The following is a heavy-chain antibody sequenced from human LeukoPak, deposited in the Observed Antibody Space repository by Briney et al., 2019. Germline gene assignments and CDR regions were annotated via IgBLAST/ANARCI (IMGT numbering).Heavy chain of an antibody. CDR3: ARDGSGYYGSGNFDY. Sequence: AGSLRLSCAASGFTFSSYSMNWVRQAPGKGLEWVSSISSSSSYIYYADSVKGRFIISRDNAKNSLYLQMNSLRAEDTAVYYCARDGSGYYGSGNFDYWGQGTLVTVSS. CDR1: GFTFSSYS. V-gene: IGHV3-21*01. CDR2: ISSSSSYI. J-gene: IGHJ4*02. D-gene: IGHD3-10*01.